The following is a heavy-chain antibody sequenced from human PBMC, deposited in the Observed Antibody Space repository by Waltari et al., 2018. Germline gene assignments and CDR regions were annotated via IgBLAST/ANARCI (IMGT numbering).Heavy chain of an antibody. CDR3: AHRGVGSSSWYDPLFDY. D-gene: IGHD6-13*01. CDR1: GFSLSTSGVG. Sequence: QITLKESGPTLVKPTQTLTLTCTFSGFSLSTSGVGVGWIRQPPGKALEWLALIYWNDDKRYSPSLKSRLTITKDTSKNQVVLTMTNMDPVDTATYYCAHRGVGSSSWYDPLFDYWGQGTLVTVSS. CDR2: IYWNDDK. V-gene: IGHV2-5*01. J-gene: IGHJ4*02.